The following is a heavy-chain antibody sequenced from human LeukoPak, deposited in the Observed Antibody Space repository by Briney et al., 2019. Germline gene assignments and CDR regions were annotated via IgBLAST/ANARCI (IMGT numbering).Heavy chain of an antibody. D-gene: IGHD2-15*01. CDR2: INPNSGGT. J-gene: IGHJ4*02. Sequence: ASVKLSCKASGYTFTGYYMHWVRQAPGQGLEWMGWINPNSGGTNYAQKFQGWVTMTRDTSISTAYMELSRLRSDDTAVYYCAVALKDRYFDYWGQGTLVTVSS. V-gene: IGHV1-2*04. CDR3: AVALKDRYFDY. CDR1: GYTFTGYY.